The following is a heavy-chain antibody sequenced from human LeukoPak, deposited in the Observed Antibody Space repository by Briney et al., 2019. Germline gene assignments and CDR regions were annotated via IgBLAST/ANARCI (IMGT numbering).Heavy chain of an antibody. CDR2: IYYTGST. CDR3: ARRGGSGRAFDY. D-gene: IGHD1-26*01. J-gene: IGHJ4*02. Sequence: SATLSLTCTVSGGSISSYYWSWIRQPPGKGLEWIGSIYYTGSTYDNPSLKSRVTISVDTSKNQFSLKLSSVTAADTAVYYCARRGGSGRAFDYWGQGTLVTVSS. CDR1: GGSISSYY. V-gene: IGHV4-59*05.